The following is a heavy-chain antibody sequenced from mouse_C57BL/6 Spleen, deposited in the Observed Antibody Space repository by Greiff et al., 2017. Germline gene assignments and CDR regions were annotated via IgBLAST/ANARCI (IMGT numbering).Heavy chain of an antibody. J-gene: IGHJ4*01. CDR1: GYTFTDYE. D-gene: IGHD2-5*01. CDR2: IDPETGGT. Sequence: VQLQQSGAELVRPGASVTLSCKASGYTFTDYEMHWVKQTPVHGLEWIGAIDPETGGTAYNQKFKGKAILTADKSSSTAYMELRSLTSEDSAVYYCTRYYSNYGAMDYWGQGTSVTVSS. CDR3: TRYYSNYGAMDY. V-gene: IGHV1-15*01.